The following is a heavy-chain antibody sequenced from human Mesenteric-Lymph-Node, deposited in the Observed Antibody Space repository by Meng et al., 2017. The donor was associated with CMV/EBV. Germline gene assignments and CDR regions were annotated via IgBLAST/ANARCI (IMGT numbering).Heavy chain of an antibody. D-gene: IGHD3-22*01. CDR1: GDSISNSTYY. Sequence: QLQWQESGPGLVKPSETLSLSCIVSGDSISNSTYYWTWIRQPPGKGLEWIGSVHHSGTTYYNPSLKGRLTISVDTSANLFSLRLTTVTAADTATYYCARRGNYDSDYSEYWGQGTLVTVAS. V-gene: IGHV4-39*01. CDR3: ARRGNYDSDYSEY. J-gene: IGHJ4*02. CDR2: VHHSGTT.